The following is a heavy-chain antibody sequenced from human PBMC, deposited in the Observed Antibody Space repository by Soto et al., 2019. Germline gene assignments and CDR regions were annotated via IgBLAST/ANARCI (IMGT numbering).Heavy chain of an antibody. CDR1: GGTFSSYA. V-gene: IGHV1-69*13. D-gene: IGHD6-19*01. CDR2: IIPIFGTA. Sequence: SVKVSCKASGGTFSSYAISWVRQAPGQGPEWMGGIIPIFGTANYAQKFQGRVTITADESTSTAYMELSSLRSEDTAVHYCARDIMAVAAPSDYYYYYGMDVWGQGTTVTVSS. CDR3: ARDIMAVAAPSDYYYYYGMDV. J-gene: IGHJ6*02.